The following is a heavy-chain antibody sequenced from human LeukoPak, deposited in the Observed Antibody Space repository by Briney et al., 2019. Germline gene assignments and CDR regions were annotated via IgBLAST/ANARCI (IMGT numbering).Heavy chain of an antibody. Sequence: PGGSLRLSCAASGFTFSSYAMGWIRQPPGKGLEWIGSVYRSGTTYYDPSFKSRVTISVDTSKNQISLEVRSVTAADTAMYYCARENWVFDYWGQGILVTVSS. J-gene: IGHJ4*02. CDR3: ARENWVFDY. V-gene: IGHV4-38-2*02. D-gene: IGHD7-27*01. CDR1: GFTFSSYA. CDR2: VYRSGTT.